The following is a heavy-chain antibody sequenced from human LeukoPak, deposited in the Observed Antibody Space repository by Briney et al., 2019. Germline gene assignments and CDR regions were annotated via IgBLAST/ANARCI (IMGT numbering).Heavy chain of an antibody. CDR2: ISRDGTTT. CDR3: ARDGVGASHDY. D-gene: IGHD1-26*01. V-gene: IGHV3-74*01. CDR1: GFTFSTYW. J-gene: IGHJ4*02. Sequence: GGSLRLSCAASGFTFSTYWMHWVRQTPGKGLVWVSRISRDGTTTTYADSVKGRFTISRDNAKNTLYLEMNSLRAEDTAVYFCARDGVGASHDYWGQGTLVTVSS.